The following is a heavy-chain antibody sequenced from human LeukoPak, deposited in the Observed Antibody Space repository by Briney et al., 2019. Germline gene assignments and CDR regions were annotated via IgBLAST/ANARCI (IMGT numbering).Heavy chain of an antibody. CDR1: GFTVSSNY. Sequence: GGSLRLSCAASGFTVSSNYMSWVRQAPGKGLEWVSAISGSGGSTYYADSVKGRFTISRDSSKNTLYLQMNSLRAEDTAVYYCAKDSTRFDYWGQGTLVTVSS. J-gene: IGHJ4*02. CDR3: AKDSTRFDY. V-gene: IGHV3-23*01. CDR2: ISGSGGST.